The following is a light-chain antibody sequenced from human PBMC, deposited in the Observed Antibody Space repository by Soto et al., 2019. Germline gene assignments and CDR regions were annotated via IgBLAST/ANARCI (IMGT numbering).Light chain of an antibody. V-gene: IGLV2-14*03. Sequence: QSALTQPASVSGSPGQSITISCTGTSSDVGDYTYVSWYQHHPGKAPKLMIYDVSNRPSGVSNRFSGSKSGNTASLTISGLQAEDEADYYCASYAASTSWVFGGGTQLTVL. CDR3: ASYAASTSWV. CDR1: SSDVGDYTY. CDR2: DVS. J-gene: IGLJ2*01.